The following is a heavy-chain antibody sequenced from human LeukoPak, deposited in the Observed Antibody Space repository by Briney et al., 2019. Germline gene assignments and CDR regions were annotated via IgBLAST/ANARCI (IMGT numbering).Heavy chain of an antibody. CDR2: ISGSGGGT. V-gene: IGHV3-23*01. D-gene: IGHD3-9*01. CDR3: ARSGKIYFDWLLDY. J-gene: IGHJ4*02. CDR1: GFTFRIYG. Sequence: GGTLRLSCVASGFTFRIYGMSWVRQAPGKGLEWVSGISGSGGGTYYADSVKGRFTSSWDNAKKSLYLQMNSLRAEDTAVYYCARSGKIYFDWLLDYWGQGTLVTVSS.